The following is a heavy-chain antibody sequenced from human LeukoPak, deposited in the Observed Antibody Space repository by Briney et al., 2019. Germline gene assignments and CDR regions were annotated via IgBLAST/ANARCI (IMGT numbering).Heavy chain of an antibody. Sequence: GASVKVSCKASGYTFTSYGISWVRQALGQGLEWMGWISAYNGNTNYAQKLQGRVTMTTDTSTSTAYMELRSLRSDDTAVYYCARATRGYSGYDGPNAFDIWGQGTMVTVSS. CDR2: ISAYNGNT. CDR3: ARATRGYSGYDGPNAFDI. J-gene: IGHJ3*02. CDR1: GYTFTSYG. V-gene: IGHV1-18*01. D-gene: IGHD5-12*01.